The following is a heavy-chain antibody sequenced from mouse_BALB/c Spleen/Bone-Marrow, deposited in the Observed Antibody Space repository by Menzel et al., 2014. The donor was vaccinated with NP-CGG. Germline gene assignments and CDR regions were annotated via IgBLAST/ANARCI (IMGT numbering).Heavy chain of an antibody. CDR2: IWAGGST. J-gene: IGHJ4*01. CDR1: GFSLTSYG. D-gene: IGHD1-1*01. V-gene: IGHV2-9*02. Sequence: VMLVESGPGLVAPSQSLSITCTVSGFSLTSYGVHWVRQPPGKGLEWLGVIWAGGSTNYNSALMSRLSISKDNSKSQVFLKMNSLQTDDTAMHYCARDHYGSLYAMDYWGQGTSVTVSS. CDR3: ARDHYGSLYAMDY.